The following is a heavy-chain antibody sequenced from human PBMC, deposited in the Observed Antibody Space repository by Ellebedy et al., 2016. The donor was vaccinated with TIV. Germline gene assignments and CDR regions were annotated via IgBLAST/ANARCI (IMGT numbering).Heavy chain of an antibody. CDR3: ARSRITTFGVVTSFDS. CDR2: ISDSGVNT. V-gene: IGHV3-23*01. Sequence: GGSLRLXXSASGFTFNTYAMSWVRQAPGKGLEWVSGISDSGVNTYEADSVKGRFTISGDNSRNTLFLQMNSLRSEDTAVYFCARSRITTFGVVTSFDSWGQGTLVTVSS. J-gene: IGHJ4*02. CDR1: GFTFNTYA. D-gene: IGHD3-3*01.